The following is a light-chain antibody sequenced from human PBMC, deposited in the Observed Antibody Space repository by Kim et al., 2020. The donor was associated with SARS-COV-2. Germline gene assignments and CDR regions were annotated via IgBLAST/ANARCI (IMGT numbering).Light chain of an antibody. CDR3: QAWDSSTDVV. V-gene: IGLV3-1*01. CDR2: QDS. CDR1: KLGDKY. J-gene: IGLJ2*01. Sequence: VSPGKTASITCSGDKLGDKYACWYQQKPGQSPVLVIYQDSKRTSGIPERFSGSNSGNTATLTISGTQAMDEADYYCQAWDSSTDVVFGGGTQLTVL.